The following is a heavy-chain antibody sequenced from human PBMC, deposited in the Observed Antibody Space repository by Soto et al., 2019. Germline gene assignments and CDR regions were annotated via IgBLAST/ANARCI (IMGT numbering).Heavy chain of an antibody. Sequence: EVQLLESGRGLVQPGGSLRLSCAASGLTFSSYAMSWVRQAPGKGLEWVSAISGSGGRTYYADSVKGRFTISRDNSKNTQYLQMNSLRAEDTAVYYCAALIVVVMYPDYWGQGTLVTVSS. J-gene: IGHJ4*02. CDR2: ISGSGGRT. CDR3: AALIVVVMYPDY. D-gene: IGHD3-22*01. CDR1: GLTFSSYA. V-gene: IGHV3-23*01.